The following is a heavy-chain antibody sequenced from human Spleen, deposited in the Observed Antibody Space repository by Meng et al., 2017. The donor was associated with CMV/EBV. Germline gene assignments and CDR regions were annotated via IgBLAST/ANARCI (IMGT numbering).Heavy chain of an antibody. CDR2: ISWNSGSI. Sequence: SLKISCAASGFTFSSYSMNWVRQAPGKGLEWVSGISWNSGSIGYADSVKDRFTISRDNAKNSLYLQMNSLRAEDTALYYCAKDHSSSSYWYFDLWGRGTLVTVSS. CDR1: GFTFSSYS. J-gene: IGHJ2*01. CDR3: AKDHSSSSYWYFDL. D-gene: IGHD6-13*01. V-gene: IGHV3-9*01.